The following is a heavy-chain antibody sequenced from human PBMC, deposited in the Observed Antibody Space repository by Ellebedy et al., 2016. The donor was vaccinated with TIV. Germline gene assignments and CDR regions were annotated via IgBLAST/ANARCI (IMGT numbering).Heavy chain of an antibody. CDR2: INHSGST. CDR1: GGSFSGYY. Sequence: SETLSLXCAVYGGSFSGYYWSWIRQPPGKGLEWIGEINHSGSTNYNPSLKSRVTISVDKSKNQFSLKLSSVTAADTAVYYCARASLRGAVADPWGQGTLVTVSS. J-gene: IGHJ5*02. CDR3: ARASLRGAVADP. V-gene: IGHV4-34*01. D-gene: IGHD6-19*01.